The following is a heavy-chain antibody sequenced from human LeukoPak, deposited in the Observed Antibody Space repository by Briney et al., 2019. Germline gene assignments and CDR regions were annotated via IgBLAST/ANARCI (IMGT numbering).Heavy chain of an antibody. CDR3: ATTYYYDSSGYYTFDY. CDR1: GYTFTSYG. V-gene: IGHV1-24*01. CDR2: FDPEDGET. D-gene: IGHD3-22*01. Sequence: ASVKVSCKASGYTFTSYGISWVRQAPGKGLEWMGGFDPEDGETIYAQKFQGRVTMTEDTSTDTAYMELSSLRSEYTAVYYCATTYYYDSSGYYTFDYWGQGTLVTVSS. J-gene: IGHJ4*02.